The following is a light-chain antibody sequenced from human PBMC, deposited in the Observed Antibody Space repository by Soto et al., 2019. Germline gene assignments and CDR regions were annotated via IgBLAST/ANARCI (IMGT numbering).Light chain of an antibody. V-gene: IGLV2-23*02. J-gene: IGLJ1*01. CDR3: CSYANSSPFYV. CDR1: SSDVGSYNL. CDR2: EVT. Sequence: QSALTQPASVSGSPGQSITISCTGTSSDVGSYNLVSWYQQHPGKAPKLMIYEVTKRPSGFSNRFSGSKSGDTASLSISGLQAEDEADYYCCSYANSSPFYVFGTGTKLTVL.